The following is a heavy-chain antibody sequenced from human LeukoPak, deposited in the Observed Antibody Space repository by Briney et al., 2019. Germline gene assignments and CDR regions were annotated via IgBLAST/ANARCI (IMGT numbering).Heavy chain of an antibody. V-gene: IGHV4-34*01. J-gene: IGHJ5*02. CDR2: INHSGST. CDR3: ASLRWPRLGWFDP. D-gene: IGHD5-12*01. Sequence: SETLSLTCAVYGGSFSGYYWSWIRQPPGKGLEWIGEINHSGSTNYNPSLKSRVTISVDTFKNQFSLKLSSVTAADTAVYYCASLRWPRLGWFDPWGQGTLVTVSS. CDR1: GGSFSGYY.